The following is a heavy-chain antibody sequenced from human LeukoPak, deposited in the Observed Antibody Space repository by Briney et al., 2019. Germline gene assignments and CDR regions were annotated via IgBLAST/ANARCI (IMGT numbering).Heavy chain of an antibody. Sequence: SETLSLTCSVSGGSISSTDYYWGWIRQPPGKGLEWIGSIYYSGSTYYNLSLKSRVTISVDTSKNQFSLKLSSVTAADTAVYYCARTQPLDPTYNWFDPWGQGTLVTVSS. D-gene: IGHD1-1*01. V-gene: IGHV4-39*07. J-gene: IGHJ5*02. CDR2: IYYSGST. CDR3: ARTQPLDPTYNWFDP. CDR1: GGSISSTDYY.